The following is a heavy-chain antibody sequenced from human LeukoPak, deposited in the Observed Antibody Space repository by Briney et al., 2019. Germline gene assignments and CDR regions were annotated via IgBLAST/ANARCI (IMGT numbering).Heavy chain of an antibody. V-gene: IGHV1-18*01. CDR1: GYTFTSYG. J-gene: IGHJ4*02. D-gene: IGHD2-2*01. Sequence: ASVKVSCKASGYTFTSYGISWVRQAPGQGLEWMGWISAYNGNTNYAQKFQGRVTMTRDTSISTAYMELSRLRSDDTAVYYCASAKGYCSSTSCYLPDYWGQGTLVTVSS. CDR3: ASAKGYCSSTSCYLPDY. CDR2: ISAYNGNT.